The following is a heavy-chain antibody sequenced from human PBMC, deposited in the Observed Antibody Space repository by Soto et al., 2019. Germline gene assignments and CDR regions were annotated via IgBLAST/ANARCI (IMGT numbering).Heavy chain of an antibody. CDR3: AKSEFLLYFQH. CDR1: GFTFSSFA. Sequence: GGSLRLSCAASGFTFSSFAMHWVRQAPGKGLEYVAFISYDGSNKYYADSVRGRFTISRDNSKNTLYLQMNSLRTEDTAVYYCAKSEFLLYFQHWGQGTLVTVSS. J-gene: IGHJ1*01. V-gene: IGHV3-30*18. CDR2: ISYDGSNK.